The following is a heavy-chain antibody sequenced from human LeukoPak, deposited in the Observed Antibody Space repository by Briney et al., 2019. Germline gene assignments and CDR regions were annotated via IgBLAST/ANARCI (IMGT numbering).Heavy chain of an antibody. Sequence: GGSLRLSCAASGFIFNTYAMSWVRQAPGKGLEWVSGVSASASATYYADSVQGRFTISRDNSKNTLYLQMNSLRAEDTAVYYCAGCSGGSCYSRGKYGVDVWGQGTTVIVSS. CDR2: VSASASAT. V-gene: IGHV3-23*01. CDR3: AGCSGGSCYSRGKYGVDV. CDR1: GFIFNTYA. J-gene: IGHJ6*02. D-gene: IGHD2-15*01.